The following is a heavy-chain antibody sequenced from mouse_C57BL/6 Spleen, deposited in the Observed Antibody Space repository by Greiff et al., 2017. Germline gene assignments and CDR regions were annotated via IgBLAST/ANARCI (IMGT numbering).Heavy chain of an antibody. CDR3: GRQWAYYYAMDY. CDR2: IRSKSNNYAT. Sequence: EVQLQESGGGLVQPKGSLKLSCAASGFSFNTYAMNWVRQAPGKGLEWVARIRSKSNNYATYYADSVKDRFTISRDDSESMRYLQMNNLKTEDTAMYYCGRQWAYYYAMDYWGQGTSVTVSS. J-gene: IGHJ4*01. V-gene: IGHV10-1*01. CDR1: GFSFNTYA.